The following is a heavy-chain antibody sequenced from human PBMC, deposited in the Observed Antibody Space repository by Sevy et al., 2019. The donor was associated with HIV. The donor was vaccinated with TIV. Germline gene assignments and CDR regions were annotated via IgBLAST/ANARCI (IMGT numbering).Heavy chain of an antibody. V-gene: IGHV3-7*03. Sequence: GGSLRLSCAASGFTFSSYWMSWVRQAPGKGLEWVANIKQDGSEKYYVDSVKGRFTISRDNAKNSLYLQMNSLRAEDTAVYYCARDWAVTYYYYYGMYVWGQGTTVTVSS. CDR1: GFTFSSYW. CDR3: ARDWAVTYYYYYGMYV. D-gene: IGHD3-16*01. CDR2: IKQDGSEK. J-gene: IGHJ6*02.